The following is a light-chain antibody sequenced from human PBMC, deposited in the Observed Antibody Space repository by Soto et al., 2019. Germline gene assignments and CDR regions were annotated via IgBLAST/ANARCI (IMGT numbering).Light chain of an antibody. CDR2: SVS. V-gene: IGLV2-14*03. CDR1: SSDIGAYDH. J-gene: IGLJ1*01. CDR3: TSCTVSRSYV. Sequence: QSALTQPASVSGSPGQSITISCSGTSSDIGAYDHVAWFQQFPGKTPKLKIYSVSNRPSGVSYRFSGSKSGNTASLTISGLQAEDEADYYCTSCTVSRSYVFGTGTKVTVL.